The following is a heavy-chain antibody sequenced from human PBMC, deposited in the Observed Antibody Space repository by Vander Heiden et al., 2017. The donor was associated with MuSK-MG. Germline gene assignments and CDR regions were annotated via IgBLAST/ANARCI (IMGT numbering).Heavy chain of an antibody. J-gene: IGHJ4*02. Sequence: QVQLVQSGAEVKKPGASVKVSCKASGYTFTSYDINWVRQATGQGLEWMGWMNPNSGNTGYAQKFQGRVTMTRNTSISTAYMELSSLRSEDTAVYYCARGFKEKILWFGELSRYYFDYWGQGTLVTVYS. CDR3: ARGFKEKILWFGELSRYYFDY. D-gene: IGHD3-10*01. CDR2: MNPNSGNT. V-gene: IGHV1-8*01. CDR1: GYTFTSYD.